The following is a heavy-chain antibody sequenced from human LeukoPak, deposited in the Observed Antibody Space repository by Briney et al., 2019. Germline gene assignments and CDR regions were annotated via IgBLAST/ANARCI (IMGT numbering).Heavy chain of an antibody. J-gene: IGHJ4*02. CDR2: IYSAGTT. CDR3: ARSVVIDY. Sequence: PGGSLRLSCAASGFTVSSNYMNWVRQAPGKGLEWVSIIYSAGTTYYADSVKGRFTISRDNSKNTLYLQMNSLRAEDTAVYYCARSVVIDYWGQGTLVTVSS. CDR1: GFTVSSNY. D-gene: IGHD2-21*01. V-gene: IGHV3-53*01.